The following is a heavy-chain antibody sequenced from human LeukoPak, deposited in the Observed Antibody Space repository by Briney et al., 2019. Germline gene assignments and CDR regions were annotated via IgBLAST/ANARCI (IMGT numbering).Heavy chain of an antibody. J-gene: IGHJ4*02. V-gene: IGHV3-33*01. CDR2: IWYDGNYK. CDR3: AREYYYDSSGSYSYYFDY. CDR1: GFTFSNYG. Sequence: GGSLRLSCAASGFTFSNYGMHWVRQAPGKGLEWVAVIWYDGNYKYYADSVQGRFTISRDNSKNTLYLQMNSLRAEDTAAYYCAREYYYDSSGSYSYYFDYWGQGTLVTVSS. D-gene: IGHD3-22*01.